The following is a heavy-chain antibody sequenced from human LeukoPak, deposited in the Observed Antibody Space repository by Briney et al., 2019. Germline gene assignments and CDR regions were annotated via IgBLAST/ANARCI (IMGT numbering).Heavy chain of an antibody. D-gene: IGHD2-15*01. V-gene: IGHV4-39*07. Sequence: SETLSLTCTVSGGSVTNNDYYWGWIRQPPGKGLEWIGSIYYSGVTHYNPSLKSRLTISMDTSNNHFSLNLTSVTAADTAVYFCGRDPAAAPAGFWGQGILVTVSS. J-gene: IGHJ4*02. CDR3: GRDPAAAPAGF. CDR1: GGSVTNNDYY. CDR2: IYYSGVT.